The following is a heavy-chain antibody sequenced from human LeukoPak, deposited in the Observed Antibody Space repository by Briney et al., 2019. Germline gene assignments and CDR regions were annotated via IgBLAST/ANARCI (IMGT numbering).Heavy chain of an antibody. CDR2: IYPWGSA. Sequence: GGSLRLSCAVSGITLSNYGMTWVRQAPGKGLEWVSIIYPWGSAFYTDSVKGRFTVTRDESKNMMFLQMNTLRPDDTAMYYCVRQGGGDNCRWGQGALVTVSS. V-gene: IGHV3-66*02. D-gene: IGHD4-23*01. J-gene: IGHJ4*01. CDR1: GITLSNYG. CDR3: VRQGGGDNCR.